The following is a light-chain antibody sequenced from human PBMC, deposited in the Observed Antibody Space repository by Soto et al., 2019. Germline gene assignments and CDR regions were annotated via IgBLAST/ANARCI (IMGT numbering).Light chain of an antibody. Sequence: DIQMTQSPSSLSASVGDRVTITCRASQDIGNYLAWFQQKPGKAPKSLIYEATNLQSGVPSKFSGSGSGTDFTLTISSLQPTDFATYFCQQYDSYPWTFGQGTKVEIK. J-gene: IGKJ1*01. CDR2: EAT. V-gene: IGKV1-16*02. CDR3: QQYDSYPWT. CDR1: QDIGNY.